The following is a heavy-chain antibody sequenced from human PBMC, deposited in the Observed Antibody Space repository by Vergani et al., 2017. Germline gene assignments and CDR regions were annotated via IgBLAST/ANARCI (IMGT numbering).Heavy chain of an antibody. J-gene: IGHJ2*01. D-gene: IGHD6-19*01. CDR3: ATPPSSGWYWYFDL. Sequence: EVQLVESGGGLVQPGGSLRLSCAASGFTVSSNYMSWVRQAPGKGLEWVSVIYSGGSTYYADSVQGRFTISRDNSKNSLYLQMNSLRAEDTAVYYCATPPSSGWYWYFDLWGRGTLVTVSS. CDR1: GFTVSSNY. CDR2: IYSGGST. V-gene: IGHV3-66*02.